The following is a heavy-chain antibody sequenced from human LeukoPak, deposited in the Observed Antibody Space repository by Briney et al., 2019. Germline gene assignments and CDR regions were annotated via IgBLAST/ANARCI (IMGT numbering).Heavy chain of an antibody. CDR3: ARQTPDAFDI. CDR2: ISYDGSNK. J-gene: IGHJ3*02. V-gene: IGHV3-30-3*01. CDR1: GFTFSSYA. Sequence: PGRSLRLSCAASGFTFSSYAMHWVRQAPGKGLEWVAVISYDGSNKYYADSVKGRFTISRDNSKNTLYLQMNSLRAEDTAVYYCARQTPDAFDIWGQGTMVTVSS.